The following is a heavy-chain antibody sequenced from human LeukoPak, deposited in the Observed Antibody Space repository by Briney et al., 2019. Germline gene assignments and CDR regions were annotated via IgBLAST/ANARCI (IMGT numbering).Heavy chain of an antibody. V-gene: IGHV3-23*01. CDR2: ISGSGGST. J-gene: IGHJ5*02. CDR3: AKVAQRQRWIWVDPGLPTEGWFDP. Sequence: GGSLRLSFAAAGLTFCTFAISSVRQAPGKGLEWVSTISGSGGSTYYADSVKGRFTISRDNSKNTLYLQLNSLTPEDTALYYCAKVAQRQRWIWVDPGLPTEGWFDPWGQGTLVTVSS. CDR1: GLTFCTFA. D-gene: IGHD5-18*01.